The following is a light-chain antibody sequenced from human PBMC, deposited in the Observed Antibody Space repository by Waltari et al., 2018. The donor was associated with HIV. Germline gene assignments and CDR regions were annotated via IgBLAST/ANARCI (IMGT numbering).Light chain of an antibody. CDR2: QDS. CDR3: QAWDSTRVV. J-gene: IGLJ2*01. CDR1: KLGDKY. Sequence: SYELTQPPSVSVSPGQTASITCSGDKLGDKYACWYQPKPGQSPVLGIYQDSRRPSGIPERFSGSNSGNTATLTISGTQAMDEADYYCQAWDSTRVVFGGGTKLTVL. V-gene: IGLV3-1*01.